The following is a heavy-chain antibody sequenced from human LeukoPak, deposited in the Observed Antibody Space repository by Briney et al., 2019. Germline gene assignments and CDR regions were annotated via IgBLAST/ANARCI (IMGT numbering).Heavy chain of an antibody. J-gene: IGHJ5*02. CDR3: ARGAINMIVEAGSWFDP. CDR2: ISSSSIYI. CDR1: GFTFSSYG. Sequence: PGGSLRLSCAASGFTFSSYGMHWVRQAPGKGLEWVSSISSSSIYIYYADSVKGRFTISRDNAKNSLYLQMNSLRVEDTAVYYCARGAINMIVEAGSWFDPWGQGTLVTVSS. D-gene: IGHD3-22*01. V-gene: IGHV3-21*01.